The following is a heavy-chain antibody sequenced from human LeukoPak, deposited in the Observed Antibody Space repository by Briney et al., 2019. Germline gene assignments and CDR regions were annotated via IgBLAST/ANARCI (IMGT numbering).Heavy chain of an antibody. CDR3: ATTWGSSGSFDY. J-gene: IGHJ4*02. V-gene: IGHV3-23*01. D-gene: IGHD6-19*01. Sequence: GGSLRLSCAASGFTFSSYAVSWVRQAPGKGLEWVSAISGSGGSTYYADSVKGRFTISRDNSKNTLYLQMNSLRAEDTAVYYCATTWGSSGSFDYWGQGTLVTVSS. CDR2: ISGSGGST. CDR1: GFTFSSYA.